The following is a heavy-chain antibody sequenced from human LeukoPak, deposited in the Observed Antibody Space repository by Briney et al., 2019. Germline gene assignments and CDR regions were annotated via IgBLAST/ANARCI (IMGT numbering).Heavy chain of an antibody. CDR3: ARAWGVGATWFYYYYGRDV. V-gene: IGHV1-8*01. CDR1: GYTFTSYD. CDR2: MNPNSGNT. Sequence: ASVKVSCKASGYTFTSYDINWVRQATGQGLEWMGWMNPNSGNTGYAQKFQGRVTMTRNTSISTAYMELSSLRSEDTAVYYCARAWGVGATWFYYYYGRDVWGQGTTVTVSS. D-gene: IGHD1-26*01. J-gene: IGHJ6*02.